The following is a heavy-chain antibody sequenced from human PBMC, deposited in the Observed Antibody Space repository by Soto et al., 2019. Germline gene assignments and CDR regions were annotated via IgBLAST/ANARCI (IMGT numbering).Heavy chain of an antibody. J-gene: IGHJ6*02. V-gene: IGHV1-2*04. D-gene: IGHD6-13*01. CDR1: GYTFTGYY. CDR2: INPNSGGT. CDR3: ASDRRRVYISIWYPAYGMDV. Sequence: ASVKVSCKGSGYTFTGYYMHWVRQAPGQGLEWMGWINPNSGGTNYAQKFQGWVTMTTDKSISTAYMELSRLRSDDTAVYYCASDRRRVYISIWYPAYGMDVWGQGTTVTVSS.